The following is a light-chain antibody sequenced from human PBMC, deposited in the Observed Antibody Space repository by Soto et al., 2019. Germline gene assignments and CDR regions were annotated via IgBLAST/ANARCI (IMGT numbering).Light chain of an antibody. V-gene: IGLV2-11*01. J-gene: IGLJ3*02. CDR1: SSDIGSYNA. CDR2: DVF. CDR3: SSYTSSSTLGV. Sequence: QSALTQPRSVSGSPGHSVTISCFGTSSDIGSYNAVSWYQQHPGKAPKLIIFDVFERPSGVPDRFSGSKSGNSASLTISGLQAEDESDYYCSSYTSSSTLGVFGGGTKLTVL.